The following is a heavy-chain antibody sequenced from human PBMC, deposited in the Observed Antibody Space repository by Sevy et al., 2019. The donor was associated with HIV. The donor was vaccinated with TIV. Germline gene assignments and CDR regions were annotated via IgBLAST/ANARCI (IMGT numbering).Heavy chain of an antibody. CDR3: AKRASSDLYTGVSVFDS. CDR2: VRATGEST. V-gene: IGHV3-23*01. J-gene: IGHJ4*02. Sequence: GGSLRLSCAASGFTFSNYAMNWVRRAPGKGLEWVSGVRATGESTYYADSVKGHFTISRDNSRNTLYLQMNSLRAEDTAVYYCAKRASSDLYTGVSVFDSWGLGTLVTVSS. CDR1: GFTFSNYA. D-gene: IGHD3-16*02.